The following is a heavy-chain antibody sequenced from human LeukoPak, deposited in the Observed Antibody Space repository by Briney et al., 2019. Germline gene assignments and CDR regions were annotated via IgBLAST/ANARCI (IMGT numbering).Heavy chain of an antibody. J-gene: IGHJ6*03. CDR2: IDYSGGST. Sequence: KSGGSLRLSCAASGFTLSSYEMSWIRQAPGKGLEWVSSIDYSGGSTYYADSVKGRFTISRDNAKNSLYLQMNSLRPEDTAVYYCARDPYSGSYGDYYYYYMDVWGKGTTVTISS. D-gene: IGHD1-26*01. V-gene: IGHV3-21*01. CDR1: GFTLSSYE. CDR3: ARDPYSGSYGDYYYYYMDV.